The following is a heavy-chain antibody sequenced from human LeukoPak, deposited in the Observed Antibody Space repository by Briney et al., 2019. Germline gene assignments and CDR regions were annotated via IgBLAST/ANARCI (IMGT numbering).Heavy chain of an antibody. CDR2: INHSGST. V-gene: IGHV4-34*01. D-gene: IGHD3-9*01. CDR3: ARMVSRRLRYFDWLQDY. J-gene: IGHJ4*02. Sequence: SETLSLTCAVYGGSFSGYYWSWIRQPPGKGLEWIGEINHSGSTNYNPSLKSRVTISVDTSKNQFSLKLSSVTAADTAVCYCARMVSRRLRYFDWLQDYWGQGTLVTVSS. CDR1: GGSFSGYY.